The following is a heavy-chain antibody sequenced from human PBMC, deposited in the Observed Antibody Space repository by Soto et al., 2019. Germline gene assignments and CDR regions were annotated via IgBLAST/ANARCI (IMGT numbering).Heavy chain of an antibody. CDR1: GFTFTSHG. J-gene: IGHJ5*02. Sequence: GGSLRLSCAASGFTFTSHGMHWVRQAPGKGLEWVAVVSYDGTNKYYADSVKGRFTISRDNSENTLYLQMNSLRVEDTAVYYCAKDYCSSTSCPFDPWGQGTLVTVSS. D-gene: IGHD2-2*01. CDR3: AKDYCSSTSCPFDP. V-gene: IGHV3-30*18. CDR2: VSYDGTNK.